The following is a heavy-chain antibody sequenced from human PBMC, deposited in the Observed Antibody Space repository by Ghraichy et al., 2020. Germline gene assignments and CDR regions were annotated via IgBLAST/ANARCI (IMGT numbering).Heavy chain of an antibody. Sequence: GGSLRLSCAASGFTFSSYGMHWVRQAPGKGLEWVAVISYDGSNKYYADSVKGRFTISRDNSKNTLYLQMNSLRAEDTAVYYCAKGVDGYNSPPVDYWGQGTLVTVSS. CDR2: ISYDGSNK. J-gene: IGHJ4*02. D-gene: IGHD5-24*01. V-gene: IGHV3-30*18. CDR1: GFTFSSYG. CDR3: AKGVDGYNSPPVDY.